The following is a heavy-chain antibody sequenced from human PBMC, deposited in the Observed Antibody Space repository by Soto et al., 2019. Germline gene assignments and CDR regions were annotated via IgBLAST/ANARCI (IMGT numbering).Heavy chain of an antibody. V-gene: IGHV4-34*01. CDR1: GGSFSGYY. Sequence: PSETLSLTCAVYGGSFSGYYWSWIRQPPGKGLEWIGEINHSGSTNYNPSLKSRVTISVDTSKNQFSLKLSSVTAADTAVYYCARGRRYYYGLNWFDPWGQGTLVTVSS. CDR2: INHSGST. D-gene: IGHD3-10*01. J-gene: IGHJ5*02. CDR3: ARGRRYYYGLNWFDP.